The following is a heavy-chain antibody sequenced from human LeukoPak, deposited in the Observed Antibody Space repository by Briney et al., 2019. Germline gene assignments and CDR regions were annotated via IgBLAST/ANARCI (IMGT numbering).Heavy chain of an antibody. Sequence: GGSLRLSCAASGFSFNTYGMTWVRQAPGKGLEWVSAISGSGDRTFYADSVKGRFTVSRDSFKNTLPLQMNSLRAEDTAIYAKVRVQWWYFDLWGRGTLVTVSS. J-gene: IGHJ2*01. CDR1: GFSFNTYG. V-gene: IGHV3-23*01. D-gene: IGHD6-19*01. CDR2: ISGSGDRT. CDR3: VRVQWWYFDL.